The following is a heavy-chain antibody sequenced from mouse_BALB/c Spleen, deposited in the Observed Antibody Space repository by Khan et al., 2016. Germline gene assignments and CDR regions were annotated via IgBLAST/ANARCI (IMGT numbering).Heavy chain of an antibody. Sequence: EVELVESGGGLVKPGGSLKLSCAASGFTFSDYYMYWVRQTPEKRLEWVATISDGGSYTYYPDSVKGRFTISRDNAKNNLYLQMSSLKSEYTAMYYCARTYGNYGYFDVWGAGTTVTVSS. D-gene: IGHD2-1*01. CDR1: GFTFSDYY. J-gene: IGHJ1*01. CDR2: ISDGGSYT. V-gene: IGHV5-4*02. CDR3: ARTYGNYGYFDV.